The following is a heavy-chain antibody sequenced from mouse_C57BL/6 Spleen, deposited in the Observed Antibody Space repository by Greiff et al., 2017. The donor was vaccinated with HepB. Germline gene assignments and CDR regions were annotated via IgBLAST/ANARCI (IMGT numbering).Heavy chain of an antibody. Sequence: VQLQQSGAELVRPGASVTLSCKASGYIFTDYEMHWVKQTPVHGLEWIGAIDPETGGTAYNQKFKGKAILTADKSSSTAYMELRSLTSEDSAVYYCTRRGWGENYWYFDVWGTGTTVTVSS. V-gene: IGHV1-15*01. CDR3: TRRGWGENYWYFDV. J-gene: IGHJ1*03. CDR2: IDPETGGT. CDR1: GYIFTDYE. D-gene: IGHD3-3*01.